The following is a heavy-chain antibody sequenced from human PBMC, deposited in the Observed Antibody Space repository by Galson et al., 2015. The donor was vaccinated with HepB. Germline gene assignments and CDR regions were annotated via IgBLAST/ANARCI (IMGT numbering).Heavy chain of an antibody. Sequence: TLSLTCAVSGASISSSSYYWGWIRQPPGKGLEYIGSIYYSGSTYYNPSLKSRVTISVDTSKNQFSLNLDSVTAADTAVYYCARQPYSTSYWLPYYFDDWGLGTLVAVSS. CDR1: GASISSSSYY. CDR2: IYYSGST. J-gene: IGHJ4*02. D-gene: IGHD5-12*01. V-gene: IGHV4-39*01. CDR3: ARQPYSTSYWLPYYFDD.